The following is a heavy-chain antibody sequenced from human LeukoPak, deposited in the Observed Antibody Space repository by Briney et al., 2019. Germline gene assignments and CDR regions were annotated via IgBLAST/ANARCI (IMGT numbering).Heavy chain of an antibody. CDR1: GFTFSSYA. Sequence: PGGSLRLSCAASGFTFSSYAMSWVRQAPGKGLEWVSSIDASGGSTYYADSVKGRFTISRDNSKNTLYLQMNSLRAEDTAVYYCARSLTMPMGRFVDTAIAYYFDYWGQGTLVTVSS. CDR3: ARSLTMPMGRFVDTAIAYYFDY. J-gene: IGHJ4*02. V-gene: IGHV3-23*01. D-gene: IGHD5-18*01. CDR2: IDASGGST.